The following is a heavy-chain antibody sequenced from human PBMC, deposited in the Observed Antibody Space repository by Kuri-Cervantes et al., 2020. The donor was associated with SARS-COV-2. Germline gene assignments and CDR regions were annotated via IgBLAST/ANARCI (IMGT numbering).Heavy chain of an antibody. Sequence: SQTLSLTCAVYGGSFSGYYWSWIRQPPGKGLEWIGEIEHSESTNYNPSLKSRVTISVDTSKNQFSLKLSSVTAAYTAVYYCARATYYYDSSGYYSDYWGQGTLVTVSS. D-gene: IGHD3-22*01. CDR2: IEHSEST. V-gene: IGHV4-34*01. J-gene: IGHJ4*02. CDR1: GGSFSGYY. CDR3: ARATYYYDSSGYYSDY.